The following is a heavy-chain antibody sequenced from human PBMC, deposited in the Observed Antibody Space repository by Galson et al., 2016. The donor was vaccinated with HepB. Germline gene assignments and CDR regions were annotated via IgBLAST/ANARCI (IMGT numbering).Heavy chain of an antibody. CDR2: GYYIGST. CDR1: GASISSFY. Sequence: SETLSLTCSVSGASISSFYWSWIRQPPGKGLEWIGYGYYIGSTTYNPSLKSRVTISVDTSKNQTSLNVTSATAADPAMYYCVRITNGNTAHDAFEYWGQGAKVTVSS. J-gene: IGHJ3*01. D-gene: IGHD1-1*01. CDR3: VRITNGNTAHDAFEY. V-gene: IGHV4-59*01.